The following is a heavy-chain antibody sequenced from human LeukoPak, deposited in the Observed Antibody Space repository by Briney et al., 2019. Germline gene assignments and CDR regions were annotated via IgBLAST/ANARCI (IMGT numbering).Heavy chain of an antibody. V-gene: IGHV6-1*01. D-gene: IGHD4-11*01. J-gene: IGHJ4*02. Sequence: SQTLSLTCAISGDSVSSNSASWTWIRQSPSRGLEWLGRTYFRSKWYNDYAASVKSRLNITPDTSKNQFSLQLDSVTPEDTALYFCAREGSKFYSILDSWGQGALVIVSS. CDR1: GDSVSSNSAS. CDR2: TYFRSKWYN. CDR3: AREGSKFYSILDS.